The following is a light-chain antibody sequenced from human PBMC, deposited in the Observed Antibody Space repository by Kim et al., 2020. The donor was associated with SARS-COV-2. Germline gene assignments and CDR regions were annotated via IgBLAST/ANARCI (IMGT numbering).Light chain of an antibody. V-gene: IGLV4-69*01. CDR3: QTWATGIRV. CDR1: SAHSNYA. Sequence: QAVVTQSPSASASLGASVRLTCTLSSAHSNYAIAWHQQQPEKGPRYLMKVDNDGRHIKGDGIPDRFSGSSSGAERYLIISSLQSEDEADYYCQTWATGIRVFGGGTQLTVL. J-gene: IGLJ2*01. CDR2: VDNDGRH.